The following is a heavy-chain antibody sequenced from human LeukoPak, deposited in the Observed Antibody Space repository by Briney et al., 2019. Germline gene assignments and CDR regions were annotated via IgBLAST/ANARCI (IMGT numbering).Heavy chain of an antibody. D-gene: IGHD3-3*01. CDR2: IGGRDAIT. CDR3: AREPHLGVVTSFDH. J-gene: IGHJ4*02. Sequence: GGSLRLSCAASGFSFSSYWMSWVRQAPGKGLEGVASIGGRDAITFHADSVRGRFSVSRDTSKNTLYLQMNSVRAGDTAVYYCAREPHLGVVTSFDHWGQGTVVTVSS. V-gene: IGHV3-23*01. CDR1: GFSFSSYW.